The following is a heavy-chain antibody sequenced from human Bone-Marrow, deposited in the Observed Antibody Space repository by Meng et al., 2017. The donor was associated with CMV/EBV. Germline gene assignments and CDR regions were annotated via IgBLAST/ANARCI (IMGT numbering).Heavy chain of an antibody. V-gene: IGHV2-5*02. D-gene: IGHD5-18*01. J-gene: IGHJ5*02. CDR1: GFSLNTTGVG. CDR3: ARGGFSYGLLWFDP. CDR2: ISWDDVK. Sequence: QITLKESGPPRVKPTQTLTLTCTFSGFSLNTTGVGVGWIRQSPGKALEWLALISWDDVKEYSPSLNTRVTITKDTSKNQVLLTMTNMDPVDTATYYCARGGFSYGLLWFDPWGQGALVTVSS.